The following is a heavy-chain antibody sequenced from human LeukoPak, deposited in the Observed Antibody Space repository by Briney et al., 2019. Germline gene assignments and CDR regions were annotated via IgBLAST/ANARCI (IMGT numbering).Heavy chain of an antibody. Sequence: PGGSLRLSCAVSGFTFSSDSMNWVRHAPGKGLEWIGEINHSGSTNYNPSLKSRVTISVDTSKNQFSLKLSSVTAADTAVYYCARGPDSSSWFYWGQGTLVTVSS. V-gene: IGHV4-34*01. J-gene: IGHJ4*02. CDR1: GFTFSSDS. CDR3: ARGPDSSSWFY. D-gene: IGHD6-13*01. CDR2: INHSGST.